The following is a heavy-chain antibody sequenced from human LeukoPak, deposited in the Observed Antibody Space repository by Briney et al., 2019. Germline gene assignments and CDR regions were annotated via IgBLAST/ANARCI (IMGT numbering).Heavy chain of an antibody. CDR1: GGTFSSYA. Sequence: SVKVSCKASGGTFSSYAISWVRQAPGQRLEWMGGIIPIFGTASYAQKFQGRVTITADESTSTAYMELSSLRSEDTAVYYCARDGWFGESYYYYGMDVWGQGTTVTVSS. J-gene: IGHJ6*02. D-gene: IGHD3-10*01. CDR2: IIPIFGTA. V-gene: IGHV1-69*13. CDR3: ARDGWFGESYYYYGMDV.